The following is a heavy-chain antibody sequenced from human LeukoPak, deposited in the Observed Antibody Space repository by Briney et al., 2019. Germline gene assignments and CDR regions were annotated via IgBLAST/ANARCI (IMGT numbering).Heavy chain of an antibody. CDR3: ARDEGYYGSGSSDYGMDV. Sequence: GGSLRLSCAASGFTFSSYAMHWVRQAPGKGLEWGAVISYDGSNKYYADSVKGRFTISRDNSKNTLYLQMNSLRAEDTAVYYCARDEGYYGSGSSDYGMDVWGQGTTVTVSS. V-gene: IGHV3-30*04. CDR2: ISYDGSNK. CDR1: GFTFSSYA. D-gene: IGHD3-10*01. J-gene: IGHJ6*02.